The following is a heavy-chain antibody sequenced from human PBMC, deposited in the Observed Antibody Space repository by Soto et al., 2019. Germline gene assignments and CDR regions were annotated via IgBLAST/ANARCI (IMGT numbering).Heavy chain of an antibody. D-gene: IGHD1-26*01. CDR2: ISHDGSNK. CDR1: GFTFSSFG. CDR3: AKDSGTYIVY. V-gene: IGHV3-30*18. Sequence: QVQLVESGGGVVQPGRSLRLSCAASGFTFSSFGMHWVRQAPGKGLEWVAVISHDGSNKYYADSVKGRFTISRDNSKNTLDLQMNSLRAEDTAVYYCAKDSGTYIVYWGQGTLVTVSS. J-gene: IGHJ4*02.